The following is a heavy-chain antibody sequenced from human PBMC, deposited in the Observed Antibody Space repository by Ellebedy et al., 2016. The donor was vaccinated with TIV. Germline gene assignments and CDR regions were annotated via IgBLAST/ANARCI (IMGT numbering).Heavy chain of an antibody. Sequence: GESLKISCAASGFTFSSYSMHWVRQAPGKGLEWVAALSYDGSNEYYGDSVKGRFTISRDSSKKTLYLQMNSLRAEDTAVYYCAKDLSTRPNHYYAMDVWGQGTTVTVSS. V-gene: IGHV3-30*18. CDR2: LSYDGSNE. CDR3: AKDLSTRPNHYYAMDV. CDR1: GFTFSSYS. D-gene: IGHD6-6*01. J-gene: IGHJ6*02.